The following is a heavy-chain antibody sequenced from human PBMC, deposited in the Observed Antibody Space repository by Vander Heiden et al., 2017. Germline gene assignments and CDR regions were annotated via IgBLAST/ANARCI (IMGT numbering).Heavy chain of an antibody. V-gene: IGHV3-33*01. Sequence: QVQLVESGGGVVQPGRSLRLSCAASGFTFSSSGMPWVRQAPGKGLEWVAVIWYDGSNKYYADSVKGRFTISRDNSKNTLYLQMNSLRAEDTAVYYCARDRRECSSTSCYVLGWFDPWGQGTLVTVSS. D-gene: IGHD2-2*01. CDR1: GFTFSSSG. J-gene: IGHJ5*02. CDR3: ARDRRECSSTSCYVLGWFDP. CDR2: IWYDGSNK.